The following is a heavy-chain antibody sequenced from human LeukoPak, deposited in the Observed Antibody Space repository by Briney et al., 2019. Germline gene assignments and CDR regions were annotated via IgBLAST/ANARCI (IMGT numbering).Heavy chain of an antibody. Sequence: SETLSLTCAVYGGSFSGYYWSWIRQPPGKGLEWIGEINHSGSTNYNPSLKSRVTISVDTSKNQFSLKLSSVTAADTAVYYCARGPLYGSGSHRPWGQGTLVTVSS. CDR2: INHSGST. J-gene: IGHJ5*02. CDR3: ARGPLYGSGSHRP. CDR1: GGSFSGYY. D-gene: IGHD3-10*01. V-gene: IGHV4-34*01.